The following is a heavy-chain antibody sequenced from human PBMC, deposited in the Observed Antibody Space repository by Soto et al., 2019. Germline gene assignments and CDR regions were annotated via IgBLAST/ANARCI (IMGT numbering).Heavy chain of an antibody. J-gene: IGHJ6*02. D-gene: IGHD1-1*01. CDR3: ARVTPGNNLYYFSGLDF. V-gene: IGHV3-30-3*01. Sequence: QVHLVESGGGVVEPGRSLRLSCVASGFSFDTYGIHWVRQAPGKGLQWVALISYEGSNTYYADSVRGRFTISGDNSKNTLYLQMNTLRPEDTGVYYCARVTPGNNLYYFSGLDFWGQGTSVTVSS. CDR1: GFSFDTYG. CDR2: ISYEGSNT.